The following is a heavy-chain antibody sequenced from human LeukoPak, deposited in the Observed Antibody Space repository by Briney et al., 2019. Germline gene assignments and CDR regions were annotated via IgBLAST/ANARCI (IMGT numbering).Heavy chain of an antibody. V-gene: IGHV3-48*01. CDR3: LRYNYGYYFDY. J-gene: IGHJ4*02. CDR1: GFTFSDYS. CDR2: ISSSSNSI. D-gene: IGHD5-18*01. Sequence: GGSLRLSCAASGFTFSDYSMSWVRQAPGKGLEWVSYISSSSNSIYYSDSVKGRFTISRDNAKNSLYLQMNSLRAEDTAVYYCLRYNYGYYFDYWGQGTLVTVSS.